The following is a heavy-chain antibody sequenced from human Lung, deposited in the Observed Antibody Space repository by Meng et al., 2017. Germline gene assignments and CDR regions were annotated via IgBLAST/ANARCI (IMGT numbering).Heavy chain of an antibody. CDR1: GFTFSSYA. CDR3: AAHDSSGYYYVY. Sequence: GESLKISCAASGFTFSSYAMSWVSQAPGKGLEWVSVISGSGGSTYYADSVKGRFTISRDNSKNRLYLQMNYLRAEDTAVYYCAAHDSSGYYYVYWGQGTLVTVSS. J-gene: IGHJ4*02. V-gene: IGHV3-23*01. CDR2: ISGSGGST. D-gene: IGHD3-22*01.